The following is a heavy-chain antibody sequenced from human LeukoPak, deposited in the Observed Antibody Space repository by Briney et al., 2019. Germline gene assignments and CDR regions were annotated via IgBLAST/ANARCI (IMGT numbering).Heavy chain of an antibody. CDR2: IYYSGST. J-gene: IGHJ4*02. CDR3: ARHYYGSGSTLDY. CDR1: GGSISSGDYY. V-gene: IGHV4-30-4*01. Sequence: PSQTLSLTCTVSGGSISSGDYYWSWIRQPPGKGLEWIGYIYYSGSTNYNPSLKSRVTISVDTSKNQFSLKLSSVTAADTAVYYCARHYYGSGSTLDYWGQGTLVTVSS. D-gene: IGHD3-10*01.